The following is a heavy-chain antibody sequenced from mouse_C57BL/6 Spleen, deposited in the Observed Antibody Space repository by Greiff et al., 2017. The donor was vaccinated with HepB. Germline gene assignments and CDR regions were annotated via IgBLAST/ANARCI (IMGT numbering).Heavy chain of an antibody. V-gene: IGHV1-4*01. CDR2: INPSSGYT. CDR3: ARGNYDAMDY. CDR1: GYTFTSYT. Sequence: QVHVKQSGAELARPGASVKMSCKASGYTFTSYTMHWVNQRPGQGLEWIGYINPSSGYTKYNQKFKDKATLTADKSSSTAYMQLSSLTSEDSAVYYCARGNYDAMDYWGQGTSVTVSS. D-gene: IGHD2-1*01. J-gene: IGHJ4*01.